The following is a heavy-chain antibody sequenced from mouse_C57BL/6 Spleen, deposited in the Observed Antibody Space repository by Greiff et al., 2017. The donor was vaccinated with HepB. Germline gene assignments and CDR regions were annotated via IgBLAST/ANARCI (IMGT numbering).Heavy chain of an antibody. CDR2: ISDGGSYT. D-gene: IGHD2-1*01. J-gene: IGHJ2*01. CDR1: GFTFSSYA. V-gene: IGHV5-4*01. Sequence: VQGVESGGGLVKPGGSLKLSCAASGFTFSSYAMSWVRQTPEKRLEWVATISDGGSYTYYPDNVKGRFTISRDNAKNNLYLQMSHLKSEDTAMYYCARENYYVDYWGQGTTLTVSS. CDR3: ARENYYVDY.